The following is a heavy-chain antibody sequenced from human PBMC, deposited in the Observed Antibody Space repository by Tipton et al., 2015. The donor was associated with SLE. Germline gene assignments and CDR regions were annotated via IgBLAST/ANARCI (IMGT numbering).Heavy chain of an antibody. CDR1: GGSISSGSYY. D-gene: IGHD3-16*02. CDR2: IYTSGST. CDR3: AGTPYDYVWGSYHSDY. V-gene: IGHV4-61*09. Sequence: TLSLTCTVSGGSISSGSYYWSWIRQPAGKGLEWIGYIYTSGSTNYNPSLKRRVTISVDTSKNQFSLKLSSVTAADTAVYYCAGTPYDYVWGSYHSDYWGQGTLVTVSS. J-gene: IGHJ4*02.